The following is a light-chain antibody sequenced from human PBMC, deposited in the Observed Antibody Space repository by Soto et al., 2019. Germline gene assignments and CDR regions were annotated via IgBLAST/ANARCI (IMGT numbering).Light chain of an antibody. CDR3: QLYGSSHMFS. Sequence: EIVLTQSPGTLSLSPGEGATLSCRASQSISSSYLAWYQQKPGQAPRLLIYAASSRATGIPDRFSGSGSGTYFTLTISRLEPEDFAVYYCQLYGSSHMFSFGQGTKLEIK. J-gene: IGKJ2*01. CDR2: AAS. V-gene: IGKV3-20*01. CDR1: QSISSSY.